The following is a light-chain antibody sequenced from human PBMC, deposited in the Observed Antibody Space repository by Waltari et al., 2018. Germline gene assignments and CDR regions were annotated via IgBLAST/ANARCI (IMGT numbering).Light chain of an antibody. CDR2: LGS. CDR1: QSLLYSNGHNY. J-gene: IGKJ1*01. Sequence: EIVMTQSPLSLPVTPGEPASISCRSSQSLLYSNGHNYLDWYLKKPGQSPQLLIYLGSNRASGVPDRFSGSGSGSDFTLKISRVEAEDVGVYYCMQALQTPPTFGQGTKVEIK. V-gene: IGKV2-28*01. CDR3: MQALQTPPT.